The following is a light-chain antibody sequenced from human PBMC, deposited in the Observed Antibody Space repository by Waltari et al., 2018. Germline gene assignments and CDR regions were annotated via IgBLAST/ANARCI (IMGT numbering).Light chain of an antibody. J-gene: IGLJ2*01. Sequence: QSVLTQPPSASGTPGPRVTIPCSGSSSNLGTNTVNWYQQPPGPATKLLIYGINQRPSGVPDRFSGSKSGTSASLAISGLQSEDEADYYCAAWDDSLNGPLFGGGTKLTVL. CDR2: GIN. V-gene: IGLV1-44*01. CDR3: AAWDDSLNGPL. CDR1: SSNLGTNT.